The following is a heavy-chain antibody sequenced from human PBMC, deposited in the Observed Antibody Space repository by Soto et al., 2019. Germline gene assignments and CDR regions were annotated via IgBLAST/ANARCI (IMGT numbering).Heavy chain of an antibody. CDR1: GYTLTELS. CDR3: ATLDVSRSWYGHSNWLDS. Sequence: ASVKVSCKVSGYTLTELSMHWVRQAPGKGLEWMGGFDPEDGETIYAQKFQGRVTMTEDTSTDTAYMELSSLRSEDTAVYYCATLDVSRSWYGHSNWLDSRGQGTLGTVSS. D-gene: IGHD6-13*01. J-gene: IGHJ5*01. V-gene: IGHV1-24*01. CDR2: FDPEDGET.